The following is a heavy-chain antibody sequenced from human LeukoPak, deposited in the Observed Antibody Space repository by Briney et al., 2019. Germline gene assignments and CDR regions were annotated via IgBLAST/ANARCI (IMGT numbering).Heavy chain of an antibody. J-gene: IGHJ6*03. D-gene: IGHD2-15*01. V-gene: IGHV4-34*01. CDR3: ARTTEGYCRGSTCYYYYYYMNV. Sequence: SETLSRTCAVYGGSFSGYYWSWIRQPPGKGLEWIGEINHSGSTNYNPSLKSRVTISVDTSKNQFSLKLSSVTAADTAVYCARTTEGYCRGSTCYYYYYYMNVWGKGTTVTVSS. CDR1: GGSFSGYY. CDR2: INHSGST.